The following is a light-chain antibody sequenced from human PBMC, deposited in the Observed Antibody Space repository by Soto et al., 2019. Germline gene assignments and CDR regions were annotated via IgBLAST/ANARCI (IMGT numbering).Light chain of an antibody. CDR1: QSISSW. J-gene: IGKJ2*01. V-gene: IGKV1-5*03. CDR3: QQYNSYSQT. Sequence: DIQMTQSPSTPSASVGDRVTITCRASQSISSWLAWYQQKPGKAPTLLIYKASSLESGVPSGFSGSGSGTEFTLTISSLQPDDFATYYCQQYNSYSQTFGQGTKLEIK. CDR2: KAS.